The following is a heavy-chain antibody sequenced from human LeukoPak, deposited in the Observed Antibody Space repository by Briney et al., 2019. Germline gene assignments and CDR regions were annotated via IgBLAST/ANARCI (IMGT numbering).Heavy chain of an antibody. Sequence: PGGSLRLSCAAPGFTFSRYTMNWVRQAPGRGLEWVSSISSTGDYIYYADSGKGRFTISRDNAKNSLYLQMNSLRAEDTAVYYCAREARVGNWFDPWGQGTLVTVSS. CDR2: ISSTGDYI. CDR1: GFTFSRYT. D-gene: IGHD3-10*01. V-gene: IGHV3-21*01. J-gene: IGHJ5*02. CDR3: AREARVGNWFDP.